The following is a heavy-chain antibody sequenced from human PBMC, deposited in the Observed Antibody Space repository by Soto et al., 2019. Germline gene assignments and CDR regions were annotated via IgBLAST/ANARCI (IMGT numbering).Heavy chain of an antibody. CDR3: AHAGDFDLLSFDR. D-gene: IGHD2-15*01. Sequence: QITLKESGPPLVRPAQTLTLTCAFSGFSLTTTRMGVAWLRQPPGKALEGLALIYWDDDKRYSPSLKNRLTVSKDTSTNRVVLTITNISPYDTSTYCSAHAGDFDLLSFDRWGPGTMVTVSS. J-gene: IGHJ4*02. CDR1: GFSLTTTRMG. V-gene: IGHV2-5*02. CDR2: IYWDDDK.